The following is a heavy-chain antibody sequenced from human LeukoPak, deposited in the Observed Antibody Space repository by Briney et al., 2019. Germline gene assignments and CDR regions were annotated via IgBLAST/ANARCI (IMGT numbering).Heavy chain of an antibody. CDR3: ARGGRGRFLEWLFGY. V-gene: IGHV4-34*01. CDR1: GGSFSGYY. J-gene: IGHJ4*02. Sequence: SETLSLTCAVYGGSFSGYYWSWIRQPPGKGLEWIGEINHSGSTNYNPSLKSRVTISVDTSKTQFSLKLSSVTAADTAVYYCARGGRGRFLEWLFGYWGQGTLVTVSS. CDR2: INHSGST. D-gene: IGHD3-3*01.